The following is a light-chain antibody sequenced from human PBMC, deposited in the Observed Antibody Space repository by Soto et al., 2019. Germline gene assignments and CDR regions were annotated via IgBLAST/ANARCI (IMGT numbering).Light chain of an antibody. Sequence: DIQMTQSPSTLSESVGDRVTITCRASQSISDWLAWYQQKPGKAPTLLIYTASNLNSGVPSRFSGSRSGTEFTLTISSRQPDDFATYYCQQYDSSSGLTFGGGTKVEIK. CDR1: QSISDW. V-gene: IGKV1-5*03. J-gene: IGKJ4*01. CDR3: QQYDSSSGLT. CDR2: TAS.